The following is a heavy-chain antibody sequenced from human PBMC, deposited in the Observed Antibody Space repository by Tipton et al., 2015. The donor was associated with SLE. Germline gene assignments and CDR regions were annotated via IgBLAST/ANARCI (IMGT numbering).Heavy chain of an antibody. CDR3: VKDVASTGTNYFDF. J-gene: IGHJ4*02. V-gene: IGHV3-9*03. Sequence: SLRLSCVASGFTFDAYAMHWVRQVPGKGLEYVSGISWNSDKIVYADSVNGRFTISRDNAKKSLYLQMNSLRVEDMAFYYCVKDVASTGTNYFDFWGQGTLVTVSS. D-gene: IGHD1-1*01. CDR1: GFTFDAYA. CDR2: ISWNSDKI.